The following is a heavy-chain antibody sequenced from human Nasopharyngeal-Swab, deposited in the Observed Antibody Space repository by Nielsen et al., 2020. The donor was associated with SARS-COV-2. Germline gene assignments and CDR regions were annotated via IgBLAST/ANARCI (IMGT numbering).Heavy chain of an antibody. J-gene: IGHJ6*02. CDR1: GFTCSTYS. D-gene: IGHD6-6*01. CDR2: ISESSSFI. Sequence: GESLKISCAASGFTCSTYSMNWVRQAPGKGLEWLSYISESSSFIYYADSVRGRFTISRDNAKNSLFLQMNSLRADDTAVYYCARDTGVTARSSGRDVWGQGTTVTVSS. CDR3: ARDTGVTARSSGRDV. V-gene: IGHV3-21*05.